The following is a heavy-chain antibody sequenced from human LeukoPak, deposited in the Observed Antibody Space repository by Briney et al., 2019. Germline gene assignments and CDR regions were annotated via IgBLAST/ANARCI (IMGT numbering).Heavy chain of an antibody. V-gene: IGHV3-48*04. J-gene: IGHJ4*02. CDR3: AREGGGWDNYDILTGYPH. D-gene: IGHD3-9*01. CDR1: GFTFSSYS. CDR2: ISSSSSTI. Sequence: PGGSLRLSCAASGFTFSSYSMNWVRQAPGKGLEWVSYISSSSSTIYYADSVKGRFTISRDNAKNSLYLQMNSLRAEDTAVYYCAREGGGWDNYDILTGYPHWGQGTLVTVSS.